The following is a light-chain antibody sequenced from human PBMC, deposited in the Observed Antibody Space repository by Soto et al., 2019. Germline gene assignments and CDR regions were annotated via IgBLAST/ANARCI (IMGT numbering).Light chain of an antibody. Sequence: QSALTQPACVSGSPGQSITISCTGTSSDVGGYNYVSWYQQHPGKAPKLMIYEVSNRPSGVSNRFSGSKSGNTASLTISGLQAEDEADYYCSSYTSSSILWVFGGGTKLTVL. J-gene: IGLJ3*02. CDR3: SSYTSSSILWV. CDR2: EVS. V-gene: IGLV2-14*01. CDR1: SSDVGGYNY.